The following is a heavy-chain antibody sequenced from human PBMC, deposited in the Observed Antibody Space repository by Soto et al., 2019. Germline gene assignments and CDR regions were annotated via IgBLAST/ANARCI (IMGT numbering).Heavy chain of an antibody. CDR2: IYYTGIT. CDR3: ASTLTGLGF. CDR1: GDSINNYY. V-gene: IGHV4-59*01. J-gene: IGHJ4*02. Sequence: SETLSLTCTVSGDSINNYYWSWIRQPPGKGLEWIGYIYYTGITDYNPSLKSRVTISADTSKKQFSLKLSSVTAADTAVYFCASTLTGLGFWGQGTLVTVSS.